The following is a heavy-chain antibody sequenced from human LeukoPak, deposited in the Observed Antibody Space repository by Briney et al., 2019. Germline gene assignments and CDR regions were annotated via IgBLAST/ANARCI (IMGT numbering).Heavy chain of an antibody. V-gene: IGHV3-23*01. J-gene: IGHJ6*02. D-gene: IGHD3-3*01. CDR3: AKSTLSIFGVVTLNLYYYYGMDV. CDR1: GFTFSSYA. Sequence: GGSLRLSRAASGFTFSSYAMSWVRQAPGKGLEWVSAISGSGGSTYYADSVKGRFTISRDNSKNTLYLQMNSLRAEDTAVYYCAKSTLSIFGVVTLNLYYYYGMDVWGQGTTVTVSS. CDR2: ISGSGGST.